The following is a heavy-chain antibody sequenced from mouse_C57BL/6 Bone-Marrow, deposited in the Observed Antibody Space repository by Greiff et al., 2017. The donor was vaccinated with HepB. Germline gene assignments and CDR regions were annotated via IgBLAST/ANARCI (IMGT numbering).Heavy chain of an antibody. CDR1: GYTFTSYW. CDR3: ARPGTIDY. V-gene: IGHV1-50*01. CDR2: IDPSDSYT. J-gene: IGHJ2*01. Sequence: QVQLQQPGAELVKPGASVKLSCKASGYTFTSYWMQWVKQRPGQGLEWIGEIDPSDSYTNYNQKFKGKATLTVDTSSSTAYMQLSSLTSEDSAVYYCARPGTIDYWGQGTTLTVAS. D-gene: IGHD4-1*01.